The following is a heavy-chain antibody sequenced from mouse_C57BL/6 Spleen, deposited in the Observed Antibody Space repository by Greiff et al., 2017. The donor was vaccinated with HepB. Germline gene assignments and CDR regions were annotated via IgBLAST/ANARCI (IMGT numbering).Heavy chain of an antibody. D-gene: IGHD2-4*01. CDR1: GYTFTSYW. V-gene: IGHV1-5*01. J-gene: IGHJ4*01. Sequence: EVQLQQSGTVLVRPGASVKMSCKTSGYTFTSYWMHWVKQRPGKGLEWIGAIYPGNSDTSYNQKFKGKAKLTAGTSSSTAYMELSSLTNEDSAVYYCTGYDYDMIYYAMDYWGQGTSVTVSS. CDR2: IYPGNSDT. CDR3: TGYDYDMIYYAMDY.